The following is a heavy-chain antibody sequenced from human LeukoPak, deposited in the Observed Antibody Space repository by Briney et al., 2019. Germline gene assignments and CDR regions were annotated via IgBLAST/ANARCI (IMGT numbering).Heavy chain of an antibody. V-gene: IGHV4-4*07. D-gene: IGHD3-10*01. Sequence: PSETLSLTCTVSGGSISSYYWSWIRQPAGKGLEWIGRIYTSGSTNYNPSLKSRVTMSVDTSKHLFSLKLSSVTAADTAVYYCARERTPTYYYGSGSLASWFDPWGQGTLVTVSS. CDR3: ARERTPTYYYGSGSLASWFDP. CDR1: GGSISSYY. J-gene: IGHJ5*02. CDR2: IYTSGST.